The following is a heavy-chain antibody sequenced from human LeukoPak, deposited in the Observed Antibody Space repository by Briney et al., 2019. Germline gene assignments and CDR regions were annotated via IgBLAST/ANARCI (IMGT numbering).Heavy chain of an antibody. Sequence: PSETLSLTCTVSGGSISSYYWSWIRQPPGKGLEWIGYTYYSGSTNYNPSLKSRVTISVDTSKNQFSLRLSSVTAADTAVYYCARVTGYMIEDYFDYWGQGTLVTVSS. D-gene: IGHD3-22*01. CDR2: TYYSGST. V-gene: IGHV4-59*01. CDR1: GGSISSYY. CDR3: ARVTGYMIEDYFDY. J-gene: IGHJ4*02.